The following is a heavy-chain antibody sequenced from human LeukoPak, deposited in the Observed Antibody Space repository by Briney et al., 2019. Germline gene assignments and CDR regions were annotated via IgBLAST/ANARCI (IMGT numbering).Heavy chain of an antibody. CDR2: ISYSGST. Sequence: SETLSLTCAVYGGSFSGYYWAWLRQPPGKGLEWIGSISYSGSTFYNPSLKSRVTISVDTSKNQFSLRLNSVTAADTSVYYCARHAAYSSLAWGQGTLVTVSS. CDR1: GGSFSGYY. V-gene: IGHV4-39*01. D-gene: IGHD6-13*01. CDR3: ARHAAYSSLA. J-gene: IGHJ5*02.